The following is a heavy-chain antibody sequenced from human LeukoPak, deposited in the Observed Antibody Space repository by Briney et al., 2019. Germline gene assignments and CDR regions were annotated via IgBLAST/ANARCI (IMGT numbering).Heavy chain of an antibody. V-gene: IGHV3-30*18. J-gene: IGHJ3*02. Sequence: GGSLRLSCAASGFTFSNYGMHWVRQAPGKGLEWVVVISHDGSNNNYADSVKGRFTISRDNSKNTLYLQMNSLRAEDTAVYYCAKERLDYGWVHDAFDIWGQGTMVTVSS. CDR3: AKERLDYGWVHDAFDI. D-gene: IGHD4-17*01. CDR2: ISHDGSNN. CDR1: GFTFSNYG.